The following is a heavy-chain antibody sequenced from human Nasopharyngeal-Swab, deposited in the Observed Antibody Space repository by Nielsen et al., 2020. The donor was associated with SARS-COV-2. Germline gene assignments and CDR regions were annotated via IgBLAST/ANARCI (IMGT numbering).Heavy chain of an antibody. Sequence: WVRQAPGQGLEWMGGIIPIFGTANYAQKFQGRVTITADESTSTAYMELSSLRSEDTAVYYCARDPDFDWLSSNYYGMDVWGQGTTVTVSS. CDR3: ARDPDFDWLSSNYYGMDV. D-gene: IGHD3-9*01. J-gene: IGHJ6*02. V-gene: IGHV1-69*01. CDR2: IIPIFGTA.